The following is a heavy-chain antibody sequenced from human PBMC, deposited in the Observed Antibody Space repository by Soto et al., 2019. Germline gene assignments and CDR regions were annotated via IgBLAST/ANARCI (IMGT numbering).Heavy chain of an antibody. CDR2: IDPSDSYT. CDR1: GYSFTSYW. V-gene: IGHV5-10-1*01. J-gene: IGHJ6*02. Sequence: GESLKISGKGSGYSFTSYWISWVRQMPGKGLEWMGRIDPSDSYTNYSPSFQGHVTISADKSISTAYLQWSSLKASDTAMYYCARRATGTPFFYYYYYGMDVWGQGTTVTVSS. CDR3: ARRATGTPFFYYYYYGMDV. D-gene: IGHD3-3*02.